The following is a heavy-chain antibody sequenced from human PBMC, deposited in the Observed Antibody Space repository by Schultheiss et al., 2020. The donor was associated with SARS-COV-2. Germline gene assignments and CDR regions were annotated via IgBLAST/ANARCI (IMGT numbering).Heavy chain of an antibody. V-gene: IGHV1-18*01. D-gene: IGHD1-26*01. CDR1: GGTFSSYA. Sequence: ASVKVSCKASGGTFSSYAISWVRQAPGQGLEWMGWISAYNGNTNYAQKLQGRVTMTTDTSTSTAYMELRSLRSDDTAVYYCARGEEGLVGATNWGQGTLVTVSS. J-gene: IGHJ4*02. CDR3: ARGEEGLVGATN. CDR2: ISAYNGNT.